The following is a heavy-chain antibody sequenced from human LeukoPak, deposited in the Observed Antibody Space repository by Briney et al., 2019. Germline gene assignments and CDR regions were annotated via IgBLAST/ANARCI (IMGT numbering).Heavy chain of an antibody. J-gene: IGHJ6*03. CDR2: INHSGST. V-gene: IGHV4-34*01. Sequence: PGGSLRLSCAASGFTVSSNYMSWIRQPPGKGLEWIGEINHSGSTNYNPSLKSRVTISVDTSKNQFSLKLSSVTAADTAVYYCARRRTYYYDSSGYYSYYYYYYMDVWGKGTTVTISS. D-gene: IGHD3-22*01. CDR1: GFTVSSNY. CDR3: ARRRTYYYDSSGYYSYYYYYYMDV.